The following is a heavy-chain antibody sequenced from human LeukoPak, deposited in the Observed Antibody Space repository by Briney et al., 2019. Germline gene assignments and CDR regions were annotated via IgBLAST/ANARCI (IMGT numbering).Heavy chain of an antibody. CDR2: TYSGGRT. J-gene: IGHJ6*03. CDR1: GFTVSSNY. D-gene: IGHD3-10*01. Sequence: GGSLRPSCAASGFTVSSNYMSWVRQAPGKGLEWVSVTYSGGRTYYADSVKGRFTISRDNSKNTLYLQMNSLRAEDTAVYYCARVYYGSGSLHYYYYYMDVWGKGTTVTISS. V-gene: IGHV3-53*01. CDR3: ARVYYGSGSLHYYYYYMDV.